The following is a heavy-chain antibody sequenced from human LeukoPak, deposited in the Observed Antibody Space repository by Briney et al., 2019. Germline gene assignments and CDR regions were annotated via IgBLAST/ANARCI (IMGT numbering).Heavy chain of an antibody. D-gene: IGHD1-26*01. CDR3: ARESGAFSPFGF. J-gene: IGHJ4*02. CDR2: VHLSGAS. V-gene: IGHV4-4*02. Sequence: SETLSLTCAVSVGSILSTNWWSWVRPPPGKGLEWIGEVHLSGASNYNPSLKSRVSMSIDKSRNHLSLELTSVTAADTAIYYCARESGAFSPFGFWGQGTLVTVSS. CDR1: VGSILSTNW.